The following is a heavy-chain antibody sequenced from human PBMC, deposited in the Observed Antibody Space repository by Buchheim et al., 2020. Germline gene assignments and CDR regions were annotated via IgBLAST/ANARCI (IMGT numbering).Heavy chain of an antibody. CDR3: AREGYYYDSSGYYYVGWFDP. V-gene: IGHV4-59*01. CDR2: IYYSGST. CDR1: GGSISSYY. D-gene: IGHD3-22*01. Sequence: QVQLQESGPGLVKPSETLSLTCTVSGGSISSYYWSWIRQPPGKGLEWIGYIYYSGSTNYNPSLKSRVTISVDTSKNQFSLKLSSVTAADTAVYYCAREGYYYDSSGYYYVGWFDPWGQGTL. J-gene: IGHJ5*02.